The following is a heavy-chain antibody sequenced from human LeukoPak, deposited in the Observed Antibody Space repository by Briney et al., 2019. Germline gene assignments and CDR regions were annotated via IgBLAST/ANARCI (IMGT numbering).Heavy chain of an antibody. D-gene: IGHD6-19*01. J-gene: IGHJ4*02. CDR3: ARDTGRYSSGWTYYFDY. V-gene: IGHV4-4*07. CDR2: ISASGRT. Sequence: SETLSLTCTVSGDSISSYYWSWIRQPAGRGLEWIGRISASGRTNYNPSLKSRVTLSLDTSKNQFSLRLSSVTAADTAVYYCARDTGRYSSGWTYYFDYWGQGTLVTVSS. CDR1: GDSISSYY.